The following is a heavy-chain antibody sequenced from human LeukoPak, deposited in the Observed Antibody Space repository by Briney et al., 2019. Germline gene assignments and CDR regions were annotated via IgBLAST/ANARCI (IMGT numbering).Heavy chain of an antibody. CDR1: GGSISSSSYY. D-gene: IGHD5-18*01. V-gene: IGHV4-39*01. Sequence: PSETLSLTCTVSGGSISSSSYYWGWIRQPPGKGLEWIGSIYYSGSTYYNPSLKSRVTISVDTSKNQFSLKLSSVTAADTAVYYCARGYSYGSCYFDYWGQGTLVTVSS. CDR2: IYYSGST. CDR3: ARGYSYGSCYFDY. J-gene: IGHJ4*02.